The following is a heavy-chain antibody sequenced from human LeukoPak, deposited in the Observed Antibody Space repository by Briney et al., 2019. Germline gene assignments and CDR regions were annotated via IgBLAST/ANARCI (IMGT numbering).Heavy chain of an antibody. D-gene: IGHD3-22*01. V-gene: IGHV1-2*02. J-gene: IGHJ3*01. CDR1: GYTFTDYY. CDR3: ARDDYYDSSAYRENPFDV. CDR2: IHPNSGGT. Sequence: ASVKVSCKTSGYTFTDYYRHWVRQAPGQGLECMGWIHPNSGGTKYAQEFQGRVTMTRDTSISTAYMELSRLRSEDTAIYYCARDDYYDSSAYRENPFDVWGQGTMVTVSS.